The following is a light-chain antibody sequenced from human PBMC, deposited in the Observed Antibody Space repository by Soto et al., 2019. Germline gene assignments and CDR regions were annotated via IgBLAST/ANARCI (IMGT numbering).Light chain of an antibody. J-gene: IGKJ5*01. Sequence: EIVLTQSPGTLSLSPGERATLSCRASQSVRSNYLAWYQQKPGQAPRLLIYGASSRATGIPDRFSGSGSGTDFTLTISRLEPEYFAVYYCQQYGSSAITFGQGTRLEIK. CDR2: GAS. V-gene: IGKV3-20*01. CDR3: QQYGSSAIT. CDR1: QSVRSNY.